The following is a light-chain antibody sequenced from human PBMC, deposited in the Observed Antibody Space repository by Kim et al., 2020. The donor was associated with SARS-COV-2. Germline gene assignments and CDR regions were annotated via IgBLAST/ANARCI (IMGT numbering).Light chain of an antibody. V-gene: IGKV1-5*01. J-gene: IGKJ1*01. Sequence: DIQMTQSPSTLSASVGGRVIITCRASQSVRTWLAWYQQKPGKAPKVLIYDASNLESGVPSRFSGSGSGTEFTLIISSLQPDDFATYYSQQYESYPWTFGQGTKVDIK. CDR1: QSVRTW. CDR2: DAS. CDR3: QQYESYPWT.